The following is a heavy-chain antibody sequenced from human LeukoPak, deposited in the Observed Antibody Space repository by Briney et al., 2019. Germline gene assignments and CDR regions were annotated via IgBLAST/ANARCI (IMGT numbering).Heavy chain of an antibody. CDR1: GYTFTGYY. D-gene: IGHD2-2*01. CDR3: ARGPAATYNWFDP. J-gene: IGHJ5*02. CDR2: INPNSGGT. Sequence: GASVKVSCKASGYTFTGYYMHWVRQAPGQGLEWMGWINPNSGGTNYAQKFQGRVTMTRDTSISTAYMELSRLRSDDTAVYYCARGPAATYNWFDPWGQGTLVTVSS. V-gene: IGHV1-2*02.